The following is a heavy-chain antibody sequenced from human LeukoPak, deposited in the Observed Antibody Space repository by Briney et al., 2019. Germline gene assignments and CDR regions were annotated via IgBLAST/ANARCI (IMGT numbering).Heavy chain of an antibody. J-gene: IGHJ6*03. CDR1: GYTFTSYA. CDR3: ARGGGFLEWLAYYYYYMDV. CDR2: INTNTGNP. D-gene: IGHD3-3*01. V-gene: IGHV7-4-1*02. Sequence: ASVKVSCKASGYTFTSYAMNWVRQAPGQGLEWMGWINTNTGNPTYAQGFTGRFVFSLDTSVSTAYLQISSLKAEDTAVYYCARGGGFLEWLAYYYYYMDVWGKGTTVTVSS.